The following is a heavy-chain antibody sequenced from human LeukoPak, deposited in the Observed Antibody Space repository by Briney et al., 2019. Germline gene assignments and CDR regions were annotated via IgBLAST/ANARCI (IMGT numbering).Heavy chain of an antibody. CDR1: GFTFSSYA. V-gene: IGHV3-23*01. CDR2: ISGSGDNT. Sequence: GGSLRLSCAASGFTFSSYAMNWVRQAPGKGLEWISSISGSGDNTYYADSVKGRFTISRDNSKNTLYLQLNSLRAEDTAVYYCARGEWDDGVYYFDYWGQGTLVTVSS. D-gene: IGHD1-26*01. J-gene: IGHJ4*02. CDR3: ARGEWDDGVYYFDY.